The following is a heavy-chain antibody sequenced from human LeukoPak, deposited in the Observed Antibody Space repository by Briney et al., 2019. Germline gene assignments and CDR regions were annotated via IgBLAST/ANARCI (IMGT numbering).Heavy chain of an antibody. CDR3: ARGRSY. V-gene: IGHV4-34*01. CDR2: INHRGST. CDR1: GGSFSGYY. J-gene: IGHJ4*02. Sequence: SETLSLTCAVYGGSFSGYYWSWIRQPPGKGLEWIGEINHRGSTNYNPSLKSRVTISVDTSKNQFSLKLSSVTAADTAVYYCARGRSYWGQGTLVTVSS.